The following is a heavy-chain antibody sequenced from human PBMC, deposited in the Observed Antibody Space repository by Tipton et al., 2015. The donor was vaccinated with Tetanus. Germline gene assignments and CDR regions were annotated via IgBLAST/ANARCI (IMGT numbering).Heavy chain of an antibody. CDR3: ARCKGGTREYYAIKY. J-gene: IGHJ4*02. CDR1: GGSFSTYI. V-gene: IGHV1-69*06. D-gene: IGHD3-3*01. Sequence: QLVQSGAEVKKPGSSVKVSCETSGGSFSTYITSWVRQAPGQGLEWIGSINPIFGTITYAQKFQGRVTITADKSTSTARISLSSLRSDDTAVYYCARCKGGTREYYAIKYWGQGTLVTVSS. CDR2: INPIFGTI.